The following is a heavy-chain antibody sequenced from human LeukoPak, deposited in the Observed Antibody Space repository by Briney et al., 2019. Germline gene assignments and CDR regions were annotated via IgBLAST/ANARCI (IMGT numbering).Heavy chain of an antibody. V-gene: IGHV1-69*13. CDR3: ARGHNSGYDTRAASFDY. Sequence: GASVKVSCKASGGTFSSYAISWVRQAPGQGLEWVGGIIPIFGTANYAQKFQGRVTITADESTSTAYMELSSLRSEDTAVYYCARGHNSGYDTRAASFDYWGQGTLVTVSS. CDR2: IIPIFGTA. J-gene: IGHJ4*02. CDR1: GGTFSSYA. D-gene: IGHD5-12*01.